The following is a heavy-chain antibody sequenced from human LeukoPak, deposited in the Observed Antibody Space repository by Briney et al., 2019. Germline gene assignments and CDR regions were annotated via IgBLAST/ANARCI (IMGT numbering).Heavy chain of an antibody. V-gene: IGHV2-5*01. CDR2: IYWNDDK. J-gene: IGHJ4*02. D-gene: IGHD3-3*01. Sequence: SGPTLVNPPQTLTLTCTFSGFSLSTSGVGVGWIRQPPGKALEWLALIYWNDDKRYSPSLKSRLTITKDTSKNQVVLTMTNMDPVDTATYYCAHSTLYDFWSGYPSDYWGQGTLVTVSS. CDR1: GFSLSTSGVG. CDR3: AHSTLYDFWSGYPSDY.